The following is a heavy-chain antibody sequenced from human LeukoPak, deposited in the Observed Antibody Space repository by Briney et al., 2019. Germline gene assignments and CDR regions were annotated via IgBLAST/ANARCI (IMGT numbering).Heavy chain of an antibody. J-gene: IGHJ4*02. V-gene: IGHV3-23*01. Sequence: GGSLRLSCAASGFSFTTYALSWVRQAPGKGLEWISVVSGSGNTIYYADSVKGRFTISRDNSKNTLYLQMNSLRAEDTAVYYCARDPGPGYSSNAPDYWGQGTLVTVSS. CDR1: GFSFTTYA. D-gene: IGHD6-13*01. CDR3: ARDPGPGYSSNAPDY. CDR2: VSGSGNTI.